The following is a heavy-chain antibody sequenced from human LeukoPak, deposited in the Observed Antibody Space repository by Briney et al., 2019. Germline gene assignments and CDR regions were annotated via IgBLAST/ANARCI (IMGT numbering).Heavy chain of an antibody. CDR2: MNPNSGNT. CDR1: GYTFTSYD. J-gene: IGHJ4*02. V-gene: IGHV1-8*03. D-gene: IGHD5-12*01. CDR3: ARGPGYSGYDYGGYDY. Sequence: GASVKVSCKASGYTFTSYDINWGRQATGQGLKWMGWMNPNSGNTGYAQKFQGRVTITRNTSISTAYMELSSLRSEDTAVYYCARGPGYSGYDYGGYDYWGQGTLVTVSS.